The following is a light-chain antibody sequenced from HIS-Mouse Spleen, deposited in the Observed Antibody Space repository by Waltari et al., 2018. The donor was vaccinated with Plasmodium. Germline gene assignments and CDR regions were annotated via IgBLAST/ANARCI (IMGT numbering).Light chain of an antibody. CDR2: GAS. J-gene: IGKJ3*01. Sequence: EIAMTQSPATLSVSTGERATLSCRASQRVSSNLAWYQQKPGQAPRLLIYGASTRATGIPARFSGSGSGTEFTLTISSLQSEDFAVYYCQQYNNWSFTFGPGTKVDIK. CDR1: QRVSSN. V-gene: IGKV3-15*01. CDR3: QQYNNWSFT.